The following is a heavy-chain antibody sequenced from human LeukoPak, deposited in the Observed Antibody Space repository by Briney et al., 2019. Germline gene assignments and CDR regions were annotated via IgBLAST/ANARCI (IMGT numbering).Heavy chain of an antibody. CDR2: ISSSGDTV. Sequence: GGSLRLSCAASGFTFSDYYMSWIRQAPGKGLEWVSYISSSGDTVYYADSVKGRFTISRDNAKNSLFLQMNSLRAEDTAVYYCARDSGSDYYSSAGYWGQGTLVTVSS. V-gene: IGHV3-11*01. J-gene: IGHJ4*02. D-gene: IGHD3-22*01. CDR1: GFTFSDYY. CDR3: ARDSGSDYYSSAGY.